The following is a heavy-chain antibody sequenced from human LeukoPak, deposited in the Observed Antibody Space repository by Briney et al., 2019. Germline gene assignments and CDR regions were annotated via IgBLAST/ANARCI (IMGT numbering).Heavy chain of an antibody. CDR1: GFTFSDYY. J-gene: IGHJ6*03. CDR3: ARLDVGFYYYYYMDV. Sequence: GGSLRLSCAASGFTFSDYYMSWIRQAPGKGLEWVSYISSSYTIYYADSVKGRFTISRDNAKNSLYLQMNSLRAEDTAVYYCARLDVGFYYYYYMDVWGKGTTVTVSS. D-gene: IGHD3-10*01. V-gene: IGHV3-69-1*01. CDR2: ISSSYTI.